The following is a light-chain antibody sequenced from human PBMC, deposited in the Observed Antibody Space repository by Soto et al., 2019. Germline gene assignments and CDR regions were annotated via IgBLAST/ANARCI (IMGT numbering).Light chain of an antibody. CDR3: QQYCSVPLS. V-gene: IGKV4-1*01. Sequence: DIVMTQSPDSLAVSLGERATINCKSSQSVLYSSNNKNYLAWYQQKPGQPPKLLIYWASTRESGVPDRFSGSGSGTDFTLTVSSLQAEDVAVYYCQQYCSVPLSFGGGTKVEIK. CDR1: QSVLYSSNNKNY. CDR2: WAS. J-gene: IGKJ4*01.